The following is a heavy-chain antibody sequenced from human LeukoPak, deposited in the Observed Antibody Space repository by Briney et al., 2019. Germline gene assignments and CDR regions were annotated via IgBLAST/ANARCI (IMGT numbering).Heavy chain of an antibody. J-gene: IGHJ4*02. D-gene: IGHD3-22*01. CDR3: AGQYYYDSSGYYFGF. CDR1: GGSFSGYY. CDR2: INHSGST. V-gene: IGHV4-34*01. Sequence: SETLSLTCAVYGGSFSGYYWSWIRQPPGKGLEWIGEINHSGSTNYNPSLKSRVTISVDTSKNQFSLKLSSVTAADTAVYYCAGQYYYDSSGYYFGFWGQGTLVTVSS.